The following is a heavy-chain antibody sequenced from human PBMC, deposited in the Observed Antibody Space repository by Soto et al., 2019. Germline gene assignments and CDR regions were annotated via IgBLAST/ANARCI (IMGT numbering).Heavy chain of an antibody. CDR1: GGTFSTYT. D-gene: IGHD2-2*01. J-gene: IGHJ6*02. CDR2: SIPIFRTA. CDR3: ARRYCISTSCHYYGMDV. Sequence: QAQLVQSGAEVKKPGSSVKVSCKASGGTFSTYTVSWVRQAPGQGLEWMGGSIPIFRTANYAQKFQGRVTVTADESTSTAYMELSSLRSEDTAVYYCARRYCISTSCHYYGMDVWGQGTTVTVSS. V-gene: IGHV1-69*12.